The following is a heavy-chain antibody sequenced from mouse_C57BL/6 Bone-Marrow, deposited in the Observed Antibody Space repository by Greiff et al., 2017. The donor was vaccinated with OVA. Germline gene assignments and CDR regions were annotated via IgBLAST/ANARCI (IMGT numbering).Heavy chain of an antibody. CDR1: GYTFTSSW. CDR2: IDPSDSET. V-gene: IGHV1-52*01. D-gene: IGHD1-1*01. J-gene: IGHJ4*01. CDR3: ASYYYSKHYAMDY. Sequence: QVQLQQPGAELVRPGSSVQLSCKASGYTFTSSWMHLVKQRPIQGLEWIGNIDPSDSETHYNQKFKDKATLTVDKSSSTAYMQLSSLTSEDSAVYYCASYYYSKHYAMDYWGQGTSVTVSS.